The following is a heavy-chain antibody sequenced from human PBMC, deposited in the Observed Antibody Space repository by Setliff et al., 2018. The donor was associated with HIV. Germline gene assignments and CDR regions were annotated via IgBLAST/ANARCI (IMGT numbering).Heavy chain of an antibody. V-gene: IGHV4-39*01. D-gene: IGHD6-19*01. Sequence: PSETLSLTCTVSGGSISRGSYSWGWIRQPPGEGLEWIGSISYTGITNYNPSLKSRVTISVDTSQNQFSLKLTSVTAADTAVYYCARLRQWLAFFDSWGQGTLVTV. CDR1: GGSISRGSYS. CDR2: ISYTGIT. CDR3: ARLRQWLAFFDS. J-gene: IGHJ4*02.